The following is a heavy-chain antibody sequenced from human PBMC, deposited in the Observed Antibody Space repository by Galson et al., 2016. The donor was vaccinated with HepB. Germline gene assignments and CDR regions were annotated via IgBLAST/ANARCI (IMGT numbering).Heavy chain of an antibody. CDR2: ISASSGST. CDR1: GFTFSNYV. J-gene: IGHJ6*02. CDR3: ARDTAFYARASGMDV. Sequence: SLRLSCAASGFTFSNYVMNWVRQAPGKGLEWVSYISASSGSTYYADSVSGRFTISRVNGKNSLYLQMNSLRDEDTAIYYCARDTAFYARASGMDVWGQGPTVTGSS. D-gene: IGHD3-16*01. V-gene: IGHV3-48*02.